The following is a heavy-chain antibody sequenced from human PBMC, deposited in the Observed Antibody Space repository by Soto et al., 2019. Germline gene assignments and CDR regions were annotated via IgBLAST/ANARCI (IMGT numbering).Heavy chain of an antibody. J-gene: IGHJ4*02. CDR3: ARVTCGGDCYSTPLDY. D-gene: IGHD2-21*02. Sequence: QVQLVQSGAEVKKPGASVKVSCKASGYTFTSYGISWVRQAPGQGLEWMGWISAYNGNTNYAQKLQGRVTMTTDTSTIXAYMELRSLRSDDTAVYYCARVTCGGDCYSTPLDYWGQGTLVTVSS. V-gene: IGHV1-18*01. CDR2: ISAYNGNT. CDR1: GYTFTSYG.